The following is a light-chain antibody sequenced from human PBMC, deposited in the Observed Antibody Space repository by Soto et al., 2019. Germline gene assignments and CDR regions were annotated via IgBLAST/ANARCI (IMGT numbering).Light chain of an antibody. CDR2: LGS. CDR3: MQTLQTPPT. V-gene: IGKV2-28*01. CDR1: QSLLHSNGNNC. J-gene: IGKJ4*01. Sequence: DIVMTQSPLSLPVTPGESASISCRSSQSLLHSNGNNCLDWYLQKPGQSPQLLIHLGSNRASGVPDRFSGSGSGTDFTLKISRVEAEDVGLYYCMQTLQTPPTFGGGTKVEIK.